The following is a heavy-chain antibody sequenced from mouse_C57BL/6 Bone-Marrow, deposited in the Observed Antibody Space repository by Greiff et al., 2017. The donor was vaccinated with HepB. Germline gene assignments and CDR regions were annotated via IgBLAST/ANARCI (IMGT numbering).Heavy chain of an antibody. D-gene: IGHD2-4*01. Sequence: QVQLQQSGAELVKPGASVKLSCKASGYTFTSYWMQWVKQRPGQGLEWIGEIDPSDSYTNYNQKFKGKATLTVDTSSSTAYMQLSSLTSEDSAVYYCAGGIRYDYVYAMDYWGQGTSVTVSS. CDR2: IDPSDSYT. CDR1: GYTFTSYW. V-gene: IGHV1-50*01. J-gene: IGHJ4*01. CDR3: AGGIRYDYVYAMDY.